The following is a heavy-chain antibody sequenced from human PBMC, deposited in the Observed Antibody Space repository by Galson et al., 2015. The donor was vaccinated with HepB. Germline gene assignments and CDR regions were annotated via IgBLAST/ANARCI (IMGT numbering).Heavy chain of an antibody. CDR1: GYTFTSYG. D-gene: IGHD6-19*01. J-gene: IGHJ5*02. V-gene: IGHV1-18*01. Sequence: SVKVSCKASGYTFTSYGISWVRQAPGQGLEWMGWISAYNGNTNYAQKLQGRVTMTTDTSTSTAYMELRSLRSDDTAVYYCARNRYGPTYSSGWYSMTGRFDPWGQGTLVTVSS. CDR2: ISAYNGNT. CDR3: ARNRYGPTYSSGWYSMTGRFDP.